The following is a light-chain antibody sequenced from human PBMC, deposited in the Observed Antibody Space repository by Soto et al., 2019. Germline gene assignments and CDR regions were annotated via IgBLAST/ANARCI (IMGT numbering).Light chain of an antibody. Sequence: EIVLTQSPGTLSLSPGERATLSCRASQSVSSNYLAWYQQKPGQAPRLLISGASSRATGIPDRFSGSGSGTDFALTISRLEPEDSAVFYCQQYGTSQWTFGQGTKVEIK. V-gene: IGKV3-20*01. CDR3: QQYGTSQWT. CDR2: GAS. CDR1: QSVSSNY. J-gene: IGKJ1*01.